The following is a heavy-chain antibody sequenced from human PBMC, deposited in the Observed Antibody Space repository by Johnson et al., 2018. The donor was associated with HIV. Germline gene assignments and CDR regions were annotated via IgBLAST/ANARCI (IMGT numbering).Heavy chain of an antibody. D-gene: IGHD3-3*01. CDR2: ISYDGTDK. V-gene: IGHV3-30*04. Sequence: QMLLVESGGGVVQPGRSLRLSCAASGFTFSSYAMHWVRQAPGKGLEWVAVISYDGTDKYYADSVRGRFTISRDNSKNTLYLQMNSLRAEDTAVYYCAKEGTYYNFWSGYPKGDDFDIWGQGTMVTVSS. CDR3: AKEGTYYNFWSGYPKGDDFDI. CDR1: GFTFSSYA. J-gene: IGHJ3*02.